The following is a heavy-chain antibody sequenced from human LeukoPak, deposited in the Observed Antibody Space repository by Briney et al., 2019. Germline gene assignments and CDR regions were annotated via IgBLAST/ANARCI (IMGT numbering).Heavy chain of an antibody. Sequence: PSQTLSLTCTVSGGSISSGSYYWSWIRQPAGKGLEWIGRIYTSGSTNYNPSLKSRVTISVDTSKNQFSLKLSSVTAADTAVYYCATGSSSGWYGRLDYWGQGTLVTVSS. CDR2: IYTSGST. J-gene: IGHJ4*02. CDR3: ATGSSSGWYGRLDY. CDR1: GGSISSGSYY. V-gene: IGHV4-61*02. D-gene: IGHD6-19*01.